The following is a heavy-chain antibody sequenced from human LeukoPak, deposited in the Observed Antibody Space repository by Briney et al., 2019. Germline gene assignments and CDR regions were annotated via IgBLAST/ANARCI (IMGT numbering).Heavy chain of an antibody. CDR1: GFTFSSYW. CDR3: ARGRAYCSFCLDDWFDP. J-gene: IGHJ5*02. D-gene: IGHD2-15*01. Sequence: PGGSLRLSCAASGFTFSSYWMHWVRQAPGKGLVWVSRINSDGSSTSYADSVKGRFTISRDNAKNTLYLQMNSLRAEDTAVYYCARGRAYCSFCLDDWFDPWGQGTLVTVSS. CDR2: INSDGSST. V-gene: IGHV3-74*01.